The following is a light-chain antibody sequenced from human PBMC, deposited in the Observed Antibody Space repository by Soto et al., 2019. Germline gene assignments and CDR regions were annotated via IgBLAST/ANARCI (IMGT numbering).Light chain of an antibody. CDR3: QQANSFPLT. CDR1: QGISSS. J-gene: IGKJ4*01. V-gene: IGKV1-12*01. CDR2: TAS. Sequence: DIQMTQSPSSVSASVGDRVTITCRASQGISSSLAWYQQKPGKAPNLLIHTASSLQSGVPSRFSGTGSGTDFTLSISSLQPEDFATYYCQQANSFPLTFGGGTKVEIK.